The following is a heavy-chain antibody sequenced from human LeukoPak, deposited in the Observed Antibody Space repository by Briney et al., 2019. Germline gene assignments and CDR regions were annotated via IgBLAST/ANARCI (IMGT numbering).Heavy chain of an antibody. CDR1: GFILSSYW. V-gene: IGHV3-74*01. CDR3: ARAPPIAARPAY. D-gene: IGHD6-6*01. Sequence: GGSLRLSCAASGFILSSYWMHWVRQAPGKGLVWVSRINSDGTSRHYADSVKGRFTISRDNAKNTLYLQMNGLRGEDTAVYYCARAPPIAARPAYWGQGALVTVSS. CDR2: INSDGTSR. J-gene: IGHJ4*02.